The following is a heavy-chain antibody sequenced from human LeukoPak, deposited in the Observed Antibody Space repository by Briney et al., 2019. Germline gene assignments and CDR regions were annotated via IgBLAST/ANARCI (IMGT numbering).Heavy chain of an antibody. Sequence: GGSLRLSCAASGFTVRNNYMSWVRQAPGGGLEWVAVIYSGGSTYYADSAKGSFTISRDNSKNTLYLHMNSLRAEDTPVYFCATGERMVRGDGVDYWGQGTLVTVSS. D-gene: IGHD3-10*01. CDR1: GFTVRNNY. CDR2: IYSGGST. J-gene: IGHJ4*02. V-gene: IGHV3-66*01. CDR3: ATGERMVRGDGVDY.